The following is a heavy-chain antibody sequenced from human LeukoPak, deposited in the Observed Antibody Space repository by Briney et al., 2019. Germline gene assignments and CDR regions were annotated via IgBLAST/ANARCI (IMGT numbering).Heavy chain of an antibody. D-gene: IGHD6-13*01. Sequence: ASVKVSCKASGGTFSSYAISWVRQAPGQGLEWMGGIIPIFGTANYAQKFQGRVTITADESTSTAYIELSSLRSEDTAVYYCAREARIAAAGPPDWFDPWGQGTLVTVSS. V-gene: IGHV1-69*13. CDR3: AREARIAAAGPPDWFDP. CDR2: IIPIFGTA. J-gene: IGHJ5*02. CDR1: GGTFSSYA.